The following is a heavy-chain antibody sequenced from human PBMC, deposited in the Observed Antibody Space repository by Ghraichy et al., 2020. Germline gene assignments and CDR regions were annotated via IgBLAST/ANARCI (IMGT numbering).Heavy chain of an antibody. V-gene: IGHV3-21*01. CDR1: GFTFSSYS. D-gene: IGHD6-19*01. J-gene: IGHJ4*02. CDR3: ARDRDSSGWYTRYFDY. CDR2: ISSSSSYI. Sequence: GGSLRLSCAASGFTFSSYSMNWVRQAPGKGLEWVSSISSSSSYIYYADSVKGRFTISRDNAKNSLYLQMNSLRAEDTAVYYCARDRDSSGWYTRYFDYWGQGTLVTGSS.